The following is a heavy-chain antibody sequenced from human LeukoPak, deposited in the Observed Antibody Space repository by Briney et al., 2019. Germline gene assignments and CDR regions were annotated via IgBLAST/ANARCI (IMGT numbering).Heavy chain of an antibody. D-gene: IGHD2-21*01. CDR1: GYTLTAYY. Sequence: GASVKDSCKTSGYTLTAYYIHWVRQAPGQGLEWMGWIIPDSGDIKFGPKFQGRVTLTRDMSTRTAYMEMSSLRSDDTAVYYCATACGGTSCHLNAWGQGSLVTVSS. CDR2: IIPDSGDI. J-gene: IGHJ5*02. V-gene: IGHV1-2*02. CDR3: ATACGGTSCHLNA.